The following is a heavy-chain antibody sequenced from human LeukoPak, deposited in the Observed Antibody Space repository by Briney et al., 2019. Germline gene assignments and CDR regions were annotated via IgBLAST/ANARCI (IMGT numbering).Heavy chain of an antibody. CDR3: ARAHGSSGTYYQFGVPYYFSYYMDV. CDR2: IDTNTGNP. Sequence: ASVKVSCKASGYTFTSYSMNWVRQAPGQGLEWMGWIDTNTGNPTYAQGFTGRFVFSLDTSVSTAYLQISSLKAEGTAMYYCARAHGSSGTYYQFGVPYYFSYYMDVWGKGTTVTVSS. J-gene: IGHJ6*03. CDR1: GYTFTSYS. V-gene: IGHV7-4-1*02. D-gene: IGHD3-10*01.